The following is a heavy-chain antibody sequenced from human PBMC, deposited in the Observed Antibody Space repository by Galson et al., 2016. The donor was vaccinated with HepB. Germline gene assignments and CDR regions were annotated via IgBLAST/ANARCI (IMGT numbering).Heavy chain of an antibody. CDR3: VRDRDRHYLHKWYDP. CDR2: INVDGTTR. J-gene: IGHJ5*02. V-gene: IGHV3-74*01. Sequence: SLRLSCAASGFTFSSYWMHWVRQLPGKGLEWVARINVDGTTRTYADSVQGRFTISRDNSKDTLYLQMNSLRAEDTAVYYCVRDRDRHYLHKWYDPWGQGTLVTVSS. CDR1: GFTFSSYW. D-gene: IGHD1-14*01.